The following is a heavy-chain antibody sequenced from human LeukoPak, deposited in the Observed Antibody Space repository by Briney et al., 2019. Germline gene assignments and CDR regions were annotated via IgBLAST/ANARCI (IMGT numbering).Heavy chain of an antibody. CDR3: ARGPWIYSGYPSYYFDY. V-gene: IGHV4-34*01. CDR2: INHSGST. CDR1: GGSFSGYY. J-gene: IGHJ4*02. Sequence: NASETLSLTCAVYGGSFSGYYWSWIRQPPGKGLEWIGEINHSGSTNYNPSLKSRVTISVDTSKNQFSLKLSSVTAADTAVYYCARGPWIYSGYPSYYFDYWAQGTLVTVSS. D-gene: IGHD5-12*01.